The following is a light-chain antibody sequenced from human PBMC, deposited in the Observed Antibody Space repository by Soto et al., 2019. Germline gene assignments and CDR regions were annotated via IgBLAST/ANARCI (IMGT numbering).Light chain of an antibody. CDR3: CPYAGSDTYV. Sequence: QSALTQPASVSGSPGQAITISCTGTSSDVGSYNIVSWYQQYPGKAPKLMIYEGSKRPSGVSIRFSGSKSGNTASLTISGLQAEDESDYYCCPYAGSDTYVFGTGTKVTVL. V-gene: IGLV2-23*01. CDR2: EGS. J-gene: IGLJ1*01. CDR1: SSDVGSYNI.